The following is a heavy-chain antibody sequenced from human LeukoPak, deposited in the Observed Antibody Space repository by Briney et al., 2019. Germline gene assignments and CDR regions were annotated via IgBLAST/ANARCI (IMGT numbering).Heavy chain of an antibody. CDR2: INPNSGGT. Sequence: ASVKVSCRASGYTFSNYGIAWVRQAPGQGLEWMGWINPNSGGTNYAQKFQGRVTMTRDTSISTAYMELSRLRFDDTAVYYCARMSSVTYFDYWGQGTLVTVSS. CDR1: GYTFSNYG. J-gene: IGHJ4*02. V-gene: IGHV1-2*02. CDR3: ARMSSVTYFDY. D-gene: IGHD4-11*01.